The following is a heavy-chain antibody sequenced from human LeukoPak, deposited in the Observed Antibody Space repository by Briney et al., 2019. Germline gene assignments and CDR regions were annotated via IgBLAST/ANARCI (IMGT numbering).Heavy chain of an antibody. Sequence: GRSLRLSCAASGFTFSSYAMHWVRQAPGKGLEWVAVISYDGSNKYCADSVKGRFTISRDNSKNTLYLQMNSLRAEDTAVYYCARVREITVLDYWGQGTLVTVSS. V-gene: IGHV3-30*04. CDR1: GFTFSSYA. D-gene: IGHD1-14*01. CDR2: ISYDGSNK. J-gene: IGHJ4*02. CDR3: ARVREITVLDY.